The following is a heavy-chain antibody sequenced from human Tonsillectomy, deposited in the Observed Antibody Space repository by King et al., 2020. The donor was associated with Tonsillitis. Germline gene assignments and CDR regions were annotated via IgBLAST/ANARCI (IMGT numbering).Heavy chain of an antibody. Sequence: QLQESGPGLVKPSETLSLTCTVSGDSSSNYYWSWIRQPAGKGLEWIGRIYSSGSTNYNPSLKSRVTMSVDTSKNQFSLKLSSVTAADTAVYYCAISGHSDSSGSKDVFDIWGQGTMVTVSS. CDR1: GDSSSNYY. D-gene: IGHD3-22*01. CDR2: IYSSGST. V-gene: IGHV4-4*07. CDR3: AISGHSDSSGSKDVFDI. J-gene: IGHJ3*02.